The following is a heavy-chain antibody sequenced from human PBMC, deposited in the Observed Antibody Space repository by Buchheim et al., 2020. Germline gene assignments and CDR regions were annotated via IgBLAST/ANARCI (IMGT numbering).Heavy chain of an antibody. D-gene: IGHD3-3*01. CDR3: ARVSGIENYDFWSGYVDYYYYYYMDV. Sequence: EVQLVESGGGLVQPGGSLRLYCAASGFTFSSYWMSWVRQAPGKGLEWVANIKQDGSEKYYVDSVKGRFTISRDNAKNSLYLQMNSLRAEDTAVYYCARVSGIENYDFWSGYVDYYYYYYMDVWGKGTT. V-gene: IGHV3-7*01. CDR2: IKQDGSEK. J-gene: IGHJ6*03. CDR1: GFTFSSYW.